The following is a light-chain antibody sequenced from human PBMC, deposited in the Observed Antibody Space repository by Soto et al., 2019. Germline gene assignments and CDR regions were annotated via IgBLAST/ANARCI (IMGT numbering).Light chain of an antibody. J-gene: IGLJ1*01. CDR3: GSYATGGAYV. Sequence: QSALTQPASVSGSPGQSITISCTGNSSDVGGYNAVSWYQQHPGKAPKLMIYDVTNRPSGASNRFSGSKSGNTASLTISGLQAEDEADYYCGSYATGGAYVFGTGTKLTVL. CDR1: SSDVGGYNA. CDR2: DVT. V-gene: IGLV2-14*01.